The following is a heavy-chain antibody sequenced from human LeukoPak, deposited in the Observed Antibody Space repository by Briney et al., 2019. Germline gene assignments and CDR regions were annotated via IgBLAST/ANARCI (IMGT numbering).Heavy chain of an antibody. Sequence: PGGSLRLSCAGSGFSFTPYAMTWVRHAPGKGLEWVSGISASGGSTHYADSVKGRFTISRDNSKNTLYLQMDSLRAEDTAVYYCAKSNNGASTGGEYWGQGTLVTVSS. V-gene: IGHV3-23*01. CDR1: GFSFTPYA. J-gene: IGHJ4*02. D-gene: IGHD7-27*01. CDR2: ISASGGST. CDR3: AKSNNGASTGGEY.